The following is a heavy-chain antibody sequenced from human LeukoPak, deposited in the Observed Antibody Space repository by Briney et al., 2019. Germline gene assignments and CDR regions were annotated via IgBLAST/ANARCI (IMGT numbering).Heavy chain of an antibody. J-gene: IGHJ4*02. CDR2: ISGSGGST. Sequence: GESLKISCAASGFTFSSYAMSWVRQAPGRGLEWVSAISGSGGSTYYADSVKGRFTISRDNSKNTLYLQMNSLRAEDTAVYYCAKGIRFPPSGPFDYWGQGTLVTVSS. CDR1: GFTFSSYA. D-gene: IGHD3-3*01. V-gene: IGHV3-23*01. CDR3: AKGIRFPPSGPFDY.